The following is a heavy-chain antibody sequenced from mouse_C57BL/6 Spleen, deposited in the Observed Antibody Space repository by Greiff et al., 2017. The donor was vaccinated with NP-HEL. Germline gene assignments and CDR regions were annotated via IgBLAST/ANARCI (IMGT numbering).Heavy chain of an antibody. Sequence: EVKLMESGGGLVKPGGSLKLSCAASGFTFSDYGMHWVRQAPEKGLEWVAYISSGSSTIYSADTVKGRFTISRDNAKNTLFLQMTSLRSEDTAMYYCASRNWDYAMDYWGQGTAVTVSS. CDR1: GFTFSDYG. D-gene: IGHD4-1*01. CDR2: ISSGSSTI. J-gene: IGHJ4*01. CDR3: ASRNWDYAMDY. V-gene: IGHV5-17*01.